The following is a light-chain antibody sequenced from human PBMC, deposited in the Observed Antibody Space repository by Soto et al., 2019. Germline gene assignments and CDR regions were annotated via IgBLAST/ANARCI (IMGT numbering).Light chain of an antibody. J-gene: IGKJ2*01. CDR3: QQYNDWPPYT. CDR1: QSIRNN. CDR2: GAS. V-gene: IGKV3-15*01. Sequence: EIVMTQSPATLSVSPGERANLSCRASQSIRNNLAWYQQRPGQSPRLLIYGASSRATSIPARFSGSGSGTEFTLTISSLQSEDFAVYYCQQYNDWPPYTFGQGNKLEIK.